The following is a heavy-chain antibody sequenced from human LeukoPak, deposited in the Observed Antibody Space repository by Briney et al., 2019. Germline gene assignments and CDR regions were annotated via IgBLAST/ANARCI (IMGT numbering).Heavy chain of an antibody. J-gene: IGHJ4*02. CDR2: IYYSGST. CDR3: ARHRRDFYVVVVAAIDY. CDR1: GGSISSYY. V-gene: IGHV4-59*08. D-gene: IGHD2-15*01. Sequence: SETLSLTCTVSGGSISSYYWSWIRQPPGKGLEWIGYIYYSGSTNYNPSLKSRVTISVDTSKNQFSLKLSSVTAADTAVYYCARHRRDFYVVVVAAIDYWGQGTLVTVSS.